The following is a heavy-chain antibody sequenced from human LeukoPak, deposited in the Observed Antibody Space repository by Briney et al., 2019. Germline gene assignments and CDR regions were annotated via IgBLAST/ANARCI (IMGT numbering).Heavy chain of an antibody. CDR3: ARGSSRGWFDP. CDR1: GYSISSGYY. CDR2: IYHSGST. Sequence: SETLSLTCTVSGYSISSGYYWGWIRQPPGKGLEWIGSIYHSGSTYYNPSLKSRVTISVDTSKNHFSLKLSSVTAADTAVYYCARGSSRGWFDPWGQGTLVTVSS. J-gene: IGHJ5*02. V-gene: IGHV4-38-2*02.